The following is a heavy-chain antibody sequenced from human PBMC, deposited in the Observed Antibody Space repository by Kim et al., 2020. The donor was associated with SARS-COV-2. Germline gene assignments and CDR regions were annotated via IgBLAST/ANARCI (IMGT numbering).Heavy chain of an antibody. V-gene: IGHV1-2*04. J-gene: IGHJ5*02. CDR2: INPNSGGT. CDR3: ARASPIAAAGTGNWFDP. CDR1: GYTFTGYY. Sequence: ASVKVSCKASGYTFTGYYMHWVRQAPGQGLEWMGWINPNSGGTNYAQKFQGWVTMTRDTSISTAYMELSRLRSDDTAVYYCARASPIAAAGTGNWFDPWGQGTLVTVSS. D-gene: IGHD6-13*01.